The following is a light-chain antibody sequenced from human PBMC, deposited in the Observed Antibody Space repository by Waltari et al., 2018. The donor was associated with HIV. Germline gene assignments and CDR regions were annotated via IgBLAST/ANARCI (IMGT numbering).Light chain of an antibody. J-gene: IGLJ3*02. CDR1: SSNTGSHT. CDR2: SND. CDR3: ATWDDSLNGWV. V-gene: IGLV1-44*01. Sequence: QSVLTQPPSASGTPGQRVTISCSGSSSNTGSHTVSWYQQVPGTAPKVFIYSNDCRPSGVPDRFSGSKSGTSASLAISGLQSEDEADYYCATWDDSLNGWVFGGGTKVTVL.